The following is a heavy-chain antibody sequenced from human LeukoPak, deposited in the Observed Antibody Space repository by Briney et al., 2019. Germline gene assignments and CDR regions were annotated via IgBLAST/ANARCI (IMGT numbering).Heavy chain of an antibody. Sequence: PSETLSLTCTVSGGSISSYYWSWIRQPPGKGLEWIGYIYYSGSTNYNPSLKSRVTISVDTSKNQFSLKLSSVTAADTAVYYCAREGGQWLVPPSFDYWGQGTLVTVSS. D-gene: IGHD6-19*01. J-gene: IGHJ4*02. CDR2: IYYSGST. CDR1: GGSISSYY. V-gene: IGHV4-59*01. CDR3: AREGGQWLVPPSFDY.